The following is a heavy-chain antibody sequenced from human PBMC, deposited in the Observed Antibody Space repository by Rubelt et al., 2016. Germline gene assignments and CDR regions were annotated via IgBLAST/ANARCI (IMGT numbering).Heavy chain of an antibody. J-gene: IGHJ4*01. V-gene: IGHV4-34*01. CDR3: ARTQMISVGGPIVIPGATDF. Sequence: QVQLQQWGAGLLKPSETLFLPCAVYGGSFSGYYWNWIRQPPGKGLEWIGQISHRGSTNYNPPLKSRVTVPVDPSTNPFTLRLSPGTAADTADYYCARTQMISVGGPIVIPGATDFWGHGILVTVSS. D-gene: IGHD3-16*02. CDR1: GGSFSGYY. CDR2: ISHRGST.